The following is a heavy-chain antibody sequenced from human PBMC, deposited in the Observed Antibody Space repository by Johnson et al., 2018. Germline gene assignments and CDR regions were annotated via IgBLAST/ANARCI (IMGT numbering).Heavy chain of an antibody. CDR1: GFTFSRFG. V-gene: IGHV3-30*03. J-gene: IGHJ6*02. Sequence: QVQLGQSGGGVVQPGRSLRLWCAASGFTFSRFGMNWVRQAPGKGRAWVAVVSYDGSNKYYADSVQGRFTISRDNSQNTLYLQLTSLRPEDTAVYYCTTEIVTLVRGVRGDVWGQGTTVTVSS. D-gene: IGHD3-10*01. CDR3: TTEIVTLVRGVRGDV. CDR2: VSYDGSNK.